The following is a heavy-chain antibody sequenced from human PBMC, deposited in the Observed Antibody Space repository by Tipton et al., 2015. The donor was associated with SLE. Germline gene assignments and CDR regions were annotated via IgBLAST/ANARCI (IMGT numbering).Heavy chain of an antibody. CDR2: ISAYNGNT. D-gene: IGHD4-17*01. V-gene: IGHV1-18*01. J-gene: IGHJ6*03. Sequence: QSGAEVKKPGASVKVSCKASGYTFTSYGISWVRQAPGQGLEWMGWISAYNGNTKYGKKLQGRVTMTTDTSTSTAYMELRSLRSDDTAVYYCARVGDSYYDYYMDVWGQGTTVTVFS. CDR1: GYTFTSYG. CDR3: ARVGDSYYDYYMDV.